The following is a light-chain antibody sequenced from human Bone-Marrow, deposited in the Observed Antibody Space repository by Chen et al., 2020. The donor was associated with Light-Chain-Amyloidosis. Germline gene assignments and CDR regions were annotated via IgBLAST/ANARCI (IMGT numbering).Light chain of an antibody. J-gene: IGLJ1*01. Sequence: QSALTQPASVSGSPGPSTTIPCTGTSSDVGGDNHVSWYQQHPDKAPKLMIYEVTNRPSWVPDRFSGSKSDNTASLTISGLQTEDEADYFCSSYTITNTLVFGSGTRVTVL. V-gene: IGLV2-14*01. CDR3: SSYTITNTLV. CDR1: SSDVGGDNH. CDR2: EVT.